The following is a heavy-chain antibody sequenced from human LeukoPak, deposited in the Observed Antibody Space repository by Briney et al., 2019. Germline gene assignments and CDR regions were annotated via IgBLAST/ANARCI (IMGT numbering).Heavy chain of an antibody. CDR3: AKGNLYGSGSYYAAFDI. J-gene: IGHJ3*02. V-gene: IGHV3-23*01. CDR2: ISGSGGST. D-gene: IGHD3-10*01. CDR1: GFTFSSYA. Sequence: GGSLRLSCAASGFTFSSYAMSWVRQAPGKGLEWVSAISGSGGSTYYADSVKGRFTISRDNSKNTPYLQMNSLRAEDTAVYYCAKGNLYGSGSYYAAFDIWGQGTMVTVSS.